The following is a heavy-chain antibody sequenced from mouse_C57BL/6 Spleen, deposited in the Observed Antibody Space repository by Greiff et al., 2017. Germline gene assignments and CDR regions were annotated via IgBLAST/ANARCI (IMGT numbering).Heavy chain of an antibody. J-gene: IGHJ4*01. CDR3: ARGSWGYAMDY. Sequence: QVQLQQSGAELVRPGASVKLSCKASGYTFTDYYMNWVKQRPGQGLEWIARIYPGSGNTYYNEKFKGKATLTAEKSSSTAYMQLSSLTSEDSAVYCCARGSWGYAMDYWGKGTTVTVSS. CDR1: GYTFTDYY. V-gene: IGHV1-76*01. D-gene: IGHD4-1*01. CDR2: IYPGSGNT.